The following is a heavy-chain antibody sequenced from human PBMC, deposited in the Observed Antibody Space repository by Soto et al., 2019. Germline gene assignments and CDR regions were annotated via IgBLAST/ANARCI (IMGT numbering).Heavy chain of an antibody. V-gene: IGHV3-74*01. D-gene: IGHD7-27*01. J-gene: IGHJ4*02. Sequence: EVKVVESGGGLGQPGGSLRLSCAASGFTFSDNWMHWVRQPPGKGPVWVSRISGDASSTSYADSVKGRFTISRDSAKNTVYLQMDSLRVEDTDVYYCTRGGTRTTYWGLFDSWGQGTLVTVSS. CDR2: ISGDASST. CDR3: TRGGTRTTYWGLFDS. CDR1: GFTFSDNW.